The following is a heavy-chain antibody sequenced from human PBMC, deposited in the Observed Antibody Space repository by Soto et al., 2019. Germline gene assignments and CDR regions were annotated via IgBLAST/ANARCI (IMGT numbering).Heavy chain of an antibody. J-gene: IGHJ6*02. CDR2: INPNSGGT. V-gene: IGHV1-2*04. D-gene: IGHD2-2*01. Sequence: ASVKVSCKASGYTFTGYYMHWVRQAPGQELEWMGWINPNSGGTNYAQKFQGWVTMTRDTSISTAYMELSRLGSDDTAAYYRAVTVVPAASSYYGMDVWGQGTTVTVSS. CDR3: AVTVVPAASSYYGMDV. CDR1: GYTFTGYY.